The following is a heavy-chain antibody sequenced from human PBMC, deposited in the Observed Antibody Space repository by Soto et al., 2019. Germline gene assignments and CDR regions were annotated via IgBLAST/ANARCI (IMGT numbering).Heavy chain of an antibody. CDR2: TRNKANSYSA. CDR3: ARDTGGSYDY. J-gene: IGHJ4*02. V-gene: IGHV3-72*01. CDR1: GFSFSDYY. D-gene: IGHD1-26*01. Sequence: EVHLVESGGGLVQPGGSLRLSCAASGFSFSDYYMDWVRQVPGKGLEWVGRTRNKANSYSAEYAPSVKGRFTISRHDLVDSLYLQINSLRTEDTAGYYWARDTGGSYDYWGQGVLVTVSS.